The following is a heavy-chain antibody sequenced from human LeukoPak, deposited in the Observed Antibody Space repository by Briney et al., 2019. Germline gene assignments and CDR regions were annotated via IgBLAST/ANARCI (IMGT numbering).Heavy chain of an antibody. CDR2: IYYSGST. J-gene: IGHJ6*02. CDR1: GGSTSSYY. Sequence: PSETLSLTCTVSGGSTSSYYWSWIRQPPGKGLEWIGYIYYSGSTYYNPSLKSRVTISVDTSKNQFSLKLSSVTAADTAVYYCAREGKAIYYGMDVWGQGTTVTVSS. CDR3: AREGKAIYYGMDV. V-gene: IGHV4-30-4*08.